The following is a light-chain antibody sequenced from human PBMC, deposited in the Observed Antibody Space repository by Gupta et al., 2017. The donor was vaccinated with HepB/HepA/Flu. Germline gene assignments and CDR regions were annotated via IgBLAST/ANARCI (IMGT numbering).Light chain of an antibody. CDR1: QSVSSNY. CDR2: AAS. V-gene: IGKV3-20*01. J-gene: IGKJ4*01. Sequence: IVFTQSPDTLSLSPWERATLSCRASQSVSSNYLAWFQQRPGQAPRLLIYAASTRATGIPDRFSGSGSGTDFTLTISRLEPEDVAVYYCQQYGTSPFTFGGGTKVEI. CDR3: QQYGTSPFT.